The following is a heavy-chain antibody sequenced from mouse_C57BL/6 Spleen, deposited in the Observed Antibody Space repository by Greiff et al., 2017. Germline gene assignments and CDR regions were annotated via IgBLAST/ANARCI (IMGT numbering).Heavy chain of an antibody. CDR2: INPSNGGT. D-gene: IGHD1-1*02. CDR1: GYTFTSYW. J-gene: IGHJ1*03. CDR3: GRGGSYVRYFDV. Sequence: VQLQQPGTELVKPGASVKLSCKASGYTFTSYWMHWVKQRPGQGLEWIGNINPSNGGTNYSEKVKGKATLTIDKSSSTTYMQLSSLTSEDSAVYYCGRGGSYVRYFDVWGTGTTVTVSS. V-gene: IGHV1-53*01.